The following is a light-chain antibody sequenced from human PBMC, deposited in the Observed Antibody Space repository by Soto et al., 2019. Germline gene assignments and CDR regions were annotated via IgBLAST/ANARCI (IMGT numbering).Light chain of an antibody. CDR2: DVT. V-gene: IGLV2-14*01. CDR3: SSYTSSSSYV. CDR1: SSDGGGYIY. Sequence: QSVLTQPASVSGSPGQSITISCTGTSSDGGGYIYVSWYQQHPGKASKLMIYDVTSRPSGVSYRFSGSKSGNTASLTISGLQAEDEADYYCSSYTSSSSYVLGSGTKVTVL. J-gene: IGLJ1*01.